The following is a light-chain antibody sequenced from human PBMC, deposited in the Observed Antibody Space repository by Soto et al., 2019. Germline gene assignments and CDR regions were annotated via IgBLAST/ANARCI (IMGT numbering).Light chain of an antibody. V-gene: IGLV2-8*01. CDR3: SSYAASDNLPYV. CDR2: GVS. Sequence: QSALTQPPSASGSPGQSVTISCTGTSSDVGGYNYVSWYQQHPGKAPKLMIYGVSKRPSGVPDRFSGSKSGNTASLTVSGLQAEDEADYYCSSYAASDNLPYVFGTGTKLTVL. CDR1: SSDVGGYNY. J-gene: IGLJ1*01.